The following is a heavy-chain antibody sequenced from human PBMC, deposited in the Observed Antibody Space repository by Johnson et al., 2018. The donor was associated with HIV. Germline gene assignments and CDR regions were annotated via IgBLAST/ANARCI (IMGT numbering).Heavy chain of an antibody. J-gene: IGHJ3*01. CDR1: GLNFSDYS. CDR2: ISSDGDTQ. CDR3: AKGCRWLLERTYAFDV. V-gene: IGHV3-30-3*01. Sequence: QVQLVESGGGVVLPGRSMRLSCAVSGLNFSDYSIHWVRQAPGKGLEWVAVISSDGDTQYYADSVKGRFTISRDNSKNTLYLQMNSLRPEDTAVYYCAKGCRWLLERTYAFDVWGQGTMVTVSS. D-gene: IGHD3-22*01.